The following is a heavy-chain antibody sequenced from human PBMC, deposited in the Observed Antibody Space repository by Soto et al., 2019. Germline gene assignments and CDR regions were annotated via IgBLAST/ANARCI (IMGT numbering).Heavy chain of an antibody. CDR2: ISYDGSNK. J-gene: IGHJ2*01. V-gene: IGHV3-30-3*01. CDR3: ARDPFWGTAMVLWYFDL. CDR1: GFTFSTYA. Sequence: QVQLVESGGGVVQPGRSLRLSCAASGFTFSTYAMHWVRQAPGKGLEWVALISYDGSNKYYADSVKGRFTISRDNSKNTLYLQMNSLRAEDTAVYYCARDPFWGTAMVLWYFDLWGRGTLVTVSS. D-gene: IGHD5-18*01.